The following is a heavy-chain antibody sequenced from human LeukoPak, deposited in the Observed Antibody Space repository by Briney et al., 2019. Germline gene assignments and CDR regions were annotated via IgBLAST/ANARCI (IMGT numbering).Heavy chain of an antibody. CDR2: INHSGST. CDR3: ARGYCSSTSCSTRYFDY. J-gene: IGHJ4*02. Sequence: SGTLSLTCAVYGGSFSGYYWSWIRQPPGKGLEWIGEINHSGSTNYNPSLKSRVTISVDTSKNQFSLKLSSVTAADTAVYYCARGYCSSTSCSTRYFDYWGQGTLVTVSS. CDR1: GGSFSGYY. V-gene: IGHV4-34*01. D-gene: IGHD2-2*01.